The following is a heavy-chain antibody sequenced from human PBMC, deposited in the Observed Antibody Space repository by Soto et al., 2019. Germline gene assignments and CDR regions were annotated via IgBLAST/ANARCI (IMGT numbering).Heavy chain of an antibody. Sequence: GESLKISCKGSGYSFAGCWITWVRQKPGKGLEWMGRIDPSDSQTYYSPSFRGHVTISVTKSITTVFLQWSSLRASDTAMYYCARQIYDSDTGPNFQYYFDSWGQGTPVTVSS. J-gene: IGHJ4*02. D-gene: IGHD3-22*01. V-gene: IGHV5-10-1*01. CDR3: ARQIYDSDTGPNFQYYFDS. CDR2: IDPSDSQT. CDR1: GYSFAGCW.